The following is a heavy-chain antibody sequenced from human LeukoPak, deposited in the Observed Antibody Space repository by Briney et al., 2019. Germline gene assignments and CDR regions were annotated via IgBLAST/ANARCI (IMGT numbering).Heavy chain of an antibody. J-gene: IGHJ4*02. CDR2: ISSDSSII. CDR3: VRGWPVW. V-gene: IGHV3-48*01. D-gene: IGHD3-16*01. Sequence: PGGSLRLSCEVSGFTFSGSEMHWMRQAPGKGLEWVSRISSDSSIIYYAESVKGRFTISRDNAKNSLYLQMNSLRAEDTAVYFCVRGWPVWWGQGTLVTVSS. CDR1: GFTFSGSE.